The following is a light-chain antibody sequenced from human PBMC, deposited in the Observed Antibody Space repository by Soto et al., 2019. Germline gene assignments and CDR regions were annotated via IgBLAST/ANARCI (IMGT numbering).Light chain of an antibody. CDR1: QSVSSN. V-gene: IGKV3-15*01. J-gene: IGKJ4*01. CDR2: GAS. Sequence: ERVMALAPAPLSGSPGEGATLSCRASQSVSSNLVWYQHKPGQAPRLLIYGASTRATDIPARFSGSGSGTEFTLTISSLQSEDYAVYYCQQYNNLPRTFGGGTKVDIK. CDR3: QQYNNLPRT.